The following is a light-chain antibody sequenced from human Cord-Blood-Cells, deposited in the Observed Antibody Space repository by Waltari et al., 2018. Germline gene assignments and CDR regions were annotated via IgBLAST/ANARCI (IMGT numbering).Light chain of an antibody. Sequence: ETVLPQSPGPPPLSPGERATLPCRASQGVSSSYLAWYQQKPGQAPRLLIYGATSRATGIPDRFSGSGSGTDFTLTISRLEREDFAVYYCEQYGSSPRTFGQGTKVEMK. J-gene: IGKJ1*01. V-gene: IGKV3-20*01. CDR2: GAT. CDR3: EQYGSSPRT. CDR1: QGVSSSY.